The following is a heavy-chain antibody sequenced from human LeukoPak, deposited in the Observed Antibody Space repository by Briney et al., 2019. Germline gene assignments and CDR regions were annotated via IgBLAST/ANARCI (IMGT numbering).Heavy chain of an antibody. V-gene: IGHV3-53*01. CDR1: GFTVSSNY. J-gene: IGHJ4*02. D-gene: IGHD3-22*01. CDR2: IYSGGST. Sequence: PGGSLRLSCAASGFTVSSNYMSWVRQAPGKGLEWVSVIYSGGSTYYADSVKGRFTISRDNSKNKLYLQMNSLRAEDTAVYYCARDDSSGYFDYWGQGTLVTVSS. CDR3: ARDDSSGYFDY.